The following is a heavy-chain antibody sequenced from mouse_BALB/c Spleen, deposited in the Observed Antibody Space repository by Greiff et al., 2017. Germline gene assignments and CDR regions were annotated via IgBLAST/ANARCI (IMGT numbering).Heavy chain of an antibody. Sequence: EVQLQESGPSLVKPSQTLSLTCSVTGDSITSGYWNWIRKFPGNKLEYMGYISYSGSTYYNPSLKSRISITRDTSKNQYYLQLNSVTTEDTATYYCARYKGGSSYDYYAMDYWGQGTSVTVSS. CDR1: GDSITSGY. V-gene: IGHV3-8*02. CDR3: ARYKGGSSYDYYAMDY. J-gene: IGHJ4*01. CDR2: ISYSGST. D-gene: IGHD1-1*01.